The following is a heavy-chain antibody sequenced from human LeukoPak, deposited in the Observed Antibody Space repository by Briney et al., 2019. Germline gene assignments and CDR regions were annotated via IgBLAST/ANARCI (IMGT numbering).Heavy chain of an antibody. D-gene: IGHD5-24*01. CDR1: GFSFSTYS. J-gene: IGHJ4*02. CDR2: ISSLGSTI. Sequence: GGSLRLSCAASGFSFSTYSMNWVRQAPGKGLEWVSYISSLGSTIYYADSVKGRFTISRDNAKNSLYLQMNSLRAEDTAVYYCARGEQEMATMSIDYWGQGTLVTVSS. CDR3: ARGEQEMATMSIDY. V-gene: IGHV3-48*01.